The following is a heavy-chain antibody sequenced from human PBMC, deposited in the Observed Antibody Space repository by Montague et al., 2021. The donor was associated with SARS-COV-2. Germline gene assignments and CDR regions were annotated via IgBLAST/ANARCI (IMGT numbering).Heavy chain of an antibody. V-gene: IGHV4-61*03. D-gene: IGHD1-1*01. CDR2: VHYTGST. J-gene: IGHJ4*02. CDR1: GGSISSNSYY. CDR3: ARAQNTCFIANCVNYFDV. Sequence: SETLSLTCTVSGGSISSNSYYWTWIRQSPGKGLEWIGYVHYTGSTKYNPSLKTRVSPSLDTPKNHFSLHLSSVTAADTAIYFCARAQNTCFIANCVNYFDVWGLGALVTVSS.